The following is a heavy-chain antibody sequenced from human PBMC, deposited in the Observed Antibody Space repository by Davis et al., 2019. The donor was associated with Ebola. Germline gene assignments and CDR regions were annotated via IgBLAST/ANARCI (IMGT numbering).Heavy chain of an antibody. Sequence: GESLKISCAASGFTFSSYSMNWVRQAPGKGLEWVAVISYDGSNKYYADSVKGRFTISRDNAKNSLYLQMNSLRAEDTAVYYCAREASPNYFDYWGQGTLVTVSS. V-gene: IGHV3-30*03. J-gene: IGHJ4*02. D-gene: IGHD6-6*01. CDR1: GFTFSSYS. CDR3: AREASPNYFDY. CDR2: ISYDGSNK.